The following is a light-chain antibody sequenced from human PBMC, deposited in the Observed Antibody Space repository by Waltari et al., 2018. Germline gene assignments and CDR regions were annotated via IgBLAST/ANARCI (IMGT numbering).Light chain of an antibody. J-gene: IGLJ2*01. CDR3: QSYDSSLSGSDVV. CDR1: SSNIWPGYA. CDR2: GNS. V-gene: IGLV1-40*01. Sequence: QSVLTQPPSVSGAPGQRVTIPCTGSSSNIWPGYAVHWYQQLPGTAPILPLYGNSNRPSGVPDRFSGSKSGTSASLAITGLQAEDEADYYCQSYDSSLSGSDVVFGGGTKLTVL.